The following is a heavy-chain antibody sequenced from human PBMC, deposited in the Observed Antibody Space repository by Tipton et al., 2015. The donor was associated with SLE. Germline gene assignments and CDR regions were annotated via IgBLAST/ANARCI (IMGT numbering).Heavy chain of an antibody. D-gene: IGHD3-22*01. CDR1: GYRFPNYW. V-gene: IGHV5-51*03. Sequence: QLVQSGAEVKKPGESLKISCSGSGYRFPNYWIAWVCQMPGKGLEWMGIIYPGDSDAKYGPSFQGQVTISADKSINTVYLQWNNLKASDTAMYYCARRGYYDTSPHAFDIWGQGTLVTVFS. J-gene: IGHJ3*02. CDR3: ARRGYYDTSPHAFDI. CDR2: IYPGDSDA.